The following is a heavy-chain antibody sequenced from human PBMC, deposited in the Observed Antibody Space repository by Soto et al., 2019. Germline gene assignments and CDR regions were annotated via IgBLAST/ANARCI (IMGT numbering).Heavy chain of an antibody. V-gene: IGHV3-15*01. CDR2: IKSKTDGGTT. J-gene: IGHJ6*02. D-gene: IGHD4-4*01. CDR1: GFTFSNAW. Sequence: GGSLRLSCAASGFTFSNAWMSWVRQAPGKGLEWVGRIKSKTDGGTTDYAAPVKGRFTISRDDSKNTLYLQMNSLKTEDTAVYYCTTSTITVTNYYYYGMDVWGQGTTVTVSS. CDR3: TTSTITVTNYYYYGMDV.